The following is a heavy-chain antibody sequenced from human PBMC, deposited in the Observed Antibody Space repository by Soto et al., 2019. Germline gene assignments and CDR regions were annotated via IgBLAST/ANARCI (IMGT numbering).Heavy chain of an antibody. V-gene: IGHV3-30*18. CDR3: AKYMSKDYDFWSGSPFDT. CDR2: ISYDGSNK. J-gene: IGHJ5*02. D-gene: IGHD3-3*01. Sequence: GGSLRLSCAASGFTFSSYGMHWVRQAPGKGLEWVAVISYDGSNKYYADSVKGRFTISRDNSKNTMYLQMNSLRAEDTAVYYCAKYMSKDYDFWSGSPFDTWGQGTLVTVSS. CDR1: GFTFSSYG.